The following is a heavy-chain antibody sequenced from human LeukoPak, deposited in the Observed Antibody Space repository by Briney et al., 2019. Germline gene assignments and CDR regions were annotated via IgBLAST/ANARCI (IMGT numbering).Heavy chain of an antibody. V-gene: IGHV4-38-2*02. CDR2: IYHSGTT. CDR1: VYVVSRGYY. D-gene: IGHD2/OR15-2a*01. J-gene: IGHJ2*01. Sequence: SETLSLTCTVSVYVVSRGYYWDWIRQPPGKGLEWIASIYHSGTTYYNPSLKSRVTISVDTSKNQFSLKLRSVTAADTAVYYCAGELLRHWYFDLWGRGTLVTVSS. CDR3: AGELLRHWYFDL.